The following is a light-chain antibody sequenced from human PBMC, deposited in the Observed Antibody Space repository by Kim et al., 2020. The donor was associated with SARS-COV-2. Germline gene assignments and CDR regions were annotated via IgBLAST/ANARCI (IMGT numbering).Light chain of an antibody. CDR1: QGINTD. CDR2: DAS. V-gene: IGKV1-13*02. J-gene: IGKJ5*01. CDR3: QHFNSYPIA. Sequence: AIQLTQSPSSLSASVGDRVTITSRASQGINTDLAWYQQTPGKAPNLLIYDASTLQSGVPSRFSGSGSGTDFTLTISNLQPEDFATYYCQHFNSYPIAFGQGTRLEIK.